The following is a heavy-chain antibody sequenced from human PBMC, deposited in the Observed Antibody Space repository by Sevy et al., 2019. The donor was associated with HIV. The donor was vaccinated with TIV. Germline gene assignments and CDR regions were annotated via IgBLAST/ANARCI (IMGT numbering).Heavy chain of an antibody. CDR1: GFTFNFYG. V-gene: IGHV3-30*03. CDR3: ARPRANYVDHYFFYAMDV. CDR2: ISYDGNLK. Sequence: GGSLRLSCAASGFTFNFYGMHWVRQAPGKGLEWVALISYDGNLKYYADSAKGRFTISRDNFKNTLYLQMNSLTTEDTAVYYCARPRANYVDHYFFYAMDVWGQGTTVTVSS. J-gene: IGHJ6*02. D-gene: IGHD4-17*01.